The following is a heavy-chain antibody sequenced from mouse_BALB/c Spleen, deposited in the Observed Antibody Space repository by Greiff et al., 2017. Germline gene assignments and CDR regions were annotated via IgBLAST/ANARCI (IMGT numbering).Heavy chain of an antibody. D-gene: IGHD2-4*01. CDR1: GYTFTSYT. CDR3: ARKGDDYAWFAY. V-gene: IGHV1-4*02. CDR2: INPSSGYT. J-gene: IGHJ3*01. Sequence: QVQLQQSAAELARPGASVKMSCKASGYTFTSYTMHWVKQRPGQGLEWIGYINPSSGYTEYNQKFKDKTTLTADKSSSTAYMQLSSLTSEDSAVYYCARKGDDYAWFAYWGQGTLVTVSA.